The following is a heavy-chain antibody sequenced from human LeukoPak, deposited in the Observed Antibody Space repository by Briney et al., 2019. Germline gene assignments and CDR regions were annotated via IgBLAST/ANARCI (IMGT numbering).Heavy chain of an antibody. CDR3: ARELSWGFSFDY. Sequence: GSLRLSCAASGFTFRDYSMNWVRHVPGKGLEWISSMSSRGTYIYYADAVKGRFTISRDNTQSSVFLQMNSLRVDDTAIYYCARELSWGFSFDYWGQGTLVTVSS. CDR1: GFTFRDYS. J-gene: IGHJ4*02. CDR2: MSSRGTYI. V-gene: IGHV3-21*01. D-gene: IGHD3-10*01.